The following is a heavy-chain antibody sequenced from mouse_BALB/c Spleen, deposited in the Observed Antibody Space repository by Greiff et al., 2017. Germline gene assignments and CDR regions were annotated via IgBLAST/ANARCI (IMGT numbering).Heavy chain of an antibody. CDR1: GFTFSSYT. CDR3: ARLDGTGGFAY. V-gene: IGHV5-12-2*01. Sequence: EVKVVESGGGLVQPGGSLKLSCAASGFTFSSYTMSWVRQTPEKRLEWVAYISNGGGSTYYPDTVKGRFTISRDNAKNTLYLQMSSLKSEDTAMYYCARLDGTGGFAYWGQGTLVTVSA. D-gene: IGHD2-1*01. J-gene: IGHJ3*01. CDR2: ISNGGGST.